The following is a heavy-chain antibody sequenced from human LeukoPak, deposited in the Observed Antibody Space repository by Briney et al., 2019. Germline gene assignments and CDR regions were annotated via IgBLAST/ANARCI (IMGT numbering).Heavy chain of an antibody. V-gene: IGHV1-69*04. CDR3: ASGDYDILTGYLYLFDY. J-gene: IGHJ4*02. Sequence: APVKVSCKASGYTFTSYGISWVRQAPGQGLEWMGRIIPILGIANYAQKFQGRVTITADKSTSTAYMELSSLRSEDTAVYYCASGDYDILTGYLYLFDYWGQGTLVTVSS. D-gene: IGHD3-9*01. CDR1: GYTFTSYG. CDR2: IIPILGIA.